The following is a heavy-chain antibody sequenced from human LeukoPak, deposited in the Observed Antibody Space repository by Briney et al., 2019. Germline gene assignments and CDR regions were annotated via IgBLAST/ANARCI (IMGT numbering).Heavy chain of an antibody. CDR1: GFTFSSYA. J-gene: IGHJ4*02. CDR3: AKTVDSSWSRGLDH. CDR2: ISGSGGTT. Sequence: GGSLRLSCAASGFTFSSYAMSWVRQAPGKGLEWVAAISGSGGTTYYTDSVKGRFTISRDNSKNTLYLQMISLRAEDTAVYHCAKTVDSSWSRGLDHWGQGTLVTVSS. D-gene: IGHD6-13*01. V-gene: IGHV3-23*01.